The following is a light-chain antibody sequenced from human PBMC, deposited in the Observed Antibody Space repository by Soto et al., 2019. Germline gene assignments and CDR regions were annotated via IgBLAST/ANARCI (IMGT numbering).Light chain of an antibody. J-gene: IGKJ2*01. Sequence: EIVLTQSPGTLSLSPGERATLSCRASQSVSSSYLAWYQQKPGQAPRLLIYDASSRATGIPDRFSGSGSGTDFTLTISRLEPEDFAVYYGQQYGSSPPMYTFGQWTKLEIK. CDR2: DAS. CDR1: QSVSSSY. CDR3: QQYGSSPPMYT. V-gene: IGKV3-20*01.